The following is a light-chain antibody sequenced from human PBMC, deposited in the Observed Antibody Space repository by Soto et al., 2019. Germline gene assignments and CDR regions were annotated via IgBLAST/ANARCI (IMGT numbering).Light chain of an antibody. Sequence: QSALTQPASVSGSPGQSITISCTGTSSDVGGYNYVSWYQHHPGKAPKLMIYEVSNRPSGVSNRFSGSKSGNTASLTISGLQAEDEADYYCSSYTSSSTVAFGGGTKLTVL. CDR1: SSDVGGYNY. CDR2: EVS. J-gene: IGLJ2*01. CDR3: SSYTSSSTVA. V-gene: IGLV2-14*01.